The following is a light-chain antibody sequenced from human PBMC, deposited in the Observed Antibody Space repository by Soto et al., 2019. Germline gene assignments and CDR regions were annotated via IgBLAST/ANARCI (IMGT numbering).Light chain of an antibody. Sequence: QSALTQPPSASGSPGQSVTISCTGTSSDVGGYNYVSWYQQHPGKAPKLMIYEVTKRPSGVPDRFSGSKSGNTASLTVSGLQAADEADYYCSSYTSSSSPYVFGTGTKLTVL. J-gene: IGLJ1*01. CDR1: SSDVGGYNY. CDR3: SSYTSSSSPYV. CDR2: EVT. V-gene: IGLV2-8*01.